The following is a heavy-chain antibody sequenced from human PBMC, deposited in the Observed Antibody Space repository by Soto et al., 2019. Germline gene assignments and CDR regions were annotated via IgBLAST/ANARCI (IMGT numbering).Heavy chain of an antibody. J-gene: IGHJ4*02. CDR3: AKSPYFFRGPLDY. V-gene: IGHV3-7*03. CDR1: GFTFSRYW. D-gene: IGHD3-9*01. CDR2: IKQDGSEK. Sequence: LRLSCAASGFTFSRYWMSWVRQAPGKGLEWVANIKQDGSEKYYVDSVKGRFTISRDNAKNSLYLQMNSLRAEDTAVYYCAKSPYFFRGPLDYWGQGTLVTVSS.